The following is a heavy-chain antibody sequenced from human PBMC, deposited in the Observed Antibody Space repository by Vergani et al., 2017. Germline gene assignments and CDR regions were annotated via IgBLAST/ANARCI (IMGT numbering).Heavy chain of an antibody. CDR1: GGSLSGYY. D-gene: IGHD1-14*01. J-gene: IGHJ4*02. V-gene: IGHV4-59*01. CDR2: VEDSGYF. Sequence: QVQLQESGPGLVRPSETPSLTCTVSGGSLSGYYWNWIRQTPGEGLEWIGYVEDSGYFNYNPSLKTRVSMSSDTSNNQFSLMLSSVTVADTAVYYCARSIVSRSPPDYFDNWGQGTLVTVSS. CDR3: ARSIVSRSPPDYFDN.